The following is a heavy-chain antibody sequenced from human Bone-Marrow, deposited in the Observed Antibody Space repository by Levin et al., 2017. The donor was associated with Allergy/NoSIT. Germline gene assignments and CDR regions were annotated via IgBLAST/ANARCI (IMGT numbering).Heavy chain of an antibody. CDR3: VKDRKGYDFGSLDY. CDR2: ISSPGSSI. Sequence: GESLKISCSASGFTFSNFAMHWVRQAPGKGLEFVSAISSPGSSIYYADSVKGRFTISRDNSKNTLYLQMSSLRADDTAVYYCVKDRKGYDFGSLDYWGQGTLVTVSS. J-gene: IGHJ4*02. D-gene: IGHD5-12*01. V-gene: IGHV3-64D*06. CDR1: GFTFSNFA.